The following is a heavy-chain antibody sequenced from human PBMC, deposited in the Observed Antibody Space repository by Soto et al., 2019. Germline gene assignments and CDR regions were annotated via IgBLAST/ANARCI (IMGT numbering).Heavy chain of an antibody. J-gene: IGHJ6*02. Sequence: ASVKVACKASGFTNTSFGISWVRQDPGQGLLRMGWISAYNGNTNYAQKLQGRVTMTTDTSTSTAYMELRSLRSDETAVYYCARDFPSTYYYDSSGDYYGMDVWGQGTTVTVSS. V-gene: IGHV1-18*04. CDR3: ARDFPSTYYYDSSGDYYGMDV. D-gene: IGHD3-22*01. CDR1: GFTNTSFG. CDR2: ISAYNGNT.